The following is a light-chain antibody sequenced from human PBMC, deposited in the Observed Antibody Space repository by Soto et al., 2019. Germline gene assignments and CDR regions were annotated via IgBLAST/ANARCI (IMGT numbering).Light chain of an antibody. CDR3: CSYAGSYTYV. J-gene: IGLJ1*01. Sequence: ALTQPRSVSGSPGQSVTISCTGTSSDVGGYNYVSWYQQHPGKAPKLMIYDVSERPSGVPDRFSGSKSGNTASLTISGLQAEDEADYYCCSYAGSYTYVFGTGTKVTVL. V-gene: IGLV2-11*01. CDR2: DVS. CDR1: SSDVGGYNY.